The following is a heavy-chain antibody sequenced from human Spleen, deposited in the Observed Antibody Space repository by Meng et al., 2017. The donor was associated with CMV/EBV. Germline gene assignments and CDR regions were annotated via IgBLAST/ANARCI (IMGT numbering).Heavy chain of an antibody. Sequence: GESLKISCAASGFTFSSYWMHWVRQAPGKGLVWVSRINSDGSSTSYADSVKGRFTISRDNAKNTVYLQMNSLRAEDTAVYYCARGDPFDAFDIWGQGTMVTVSS. CDR3: ARGDPFDAFDI. J-gene: IGHJ3*02. CDR1: GFTFSSYW. CDR2: INSDGSST. V-gene: IGHV3-74*01. D-gene: IGHD2-21*02.